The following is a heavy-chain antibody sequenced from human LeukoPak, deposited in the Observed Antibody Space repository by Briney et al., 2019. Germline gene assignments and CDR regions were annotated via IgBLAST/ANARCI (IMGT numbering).Heavy chain of an antibody. D-gene: IGHD3-22*01. J-gene: IGHJ4*02. V-gene: IGHV4-39*01. CDR1: GDSTSNSQYY. CDR3: ARQPPWGTMIVVHYFDY. Sequence: SETLSLTCTVSGDSTSNSQYYWAWIRQSPGKGLEWIGSVYYTGGTFYNSSLKSRVTVSIDTSRNLFSLKLRSLTAADTAVYYCARQPPWGTMIVVHYFDYWGRGTLVAVSS. CDR2: VYYTGGT.